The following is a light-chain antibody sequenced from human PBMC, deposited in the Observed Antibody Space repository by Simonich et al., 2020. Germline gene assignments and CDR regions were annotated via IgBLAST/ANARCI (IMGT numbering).Light chain of an antibody. J-gene: IGLJ3*02. CDR2: DVS. V-gene: IGLV2-14*01. CDR1: SSDGGGYNY. CDR3: SSYTSSWV. Sequence: QSALTQPASVSGSPGQSITISCTGTSSDGGGYNYVSWYQLHPGKAPKLMIYDVSTRPSGVSNRFSGSKSGNTASLTISGLQAEDEADYYCSSYTSSWVFGGGTKLTVL.